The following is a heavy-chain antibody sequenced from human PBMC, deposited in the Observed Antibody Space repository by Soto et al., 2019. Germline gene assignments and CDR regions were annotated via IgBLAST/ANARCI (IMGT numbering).Heavy chain of an antibody. V-gene: IGHV4-39*01. Sequence: QLQLQESGPGLVKPSETLSLTCTVSGGSISSSSYYWGWIRQPPGKGLEWIGSIYYSGSTYYNPSLKSRATISVDTSKTQFSLKLSSVTAADTAVYYCARISSGYPRHPDYWGQGTLVTVSS. CDR2: IYYSGST. J-gene: IGHJ4*02. D-gene: IGHD3-22*01. CDR1: GGSISSSSYY. CDR3: ARISSGYPRHPDY.